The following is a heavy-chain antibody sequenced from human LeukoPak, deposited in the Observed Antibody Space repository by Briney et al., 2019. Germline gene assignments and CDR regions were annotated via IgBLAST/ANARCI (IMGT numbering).Heavy chain of an antibody. J-gene: IGHJ4*02. Sequence: ASVKVSCKASGYTFTSYGISWVRQAPGQGLEWMGWINPNSGGTNYAQKFQGRVTMTRDTSISTAYMELSRLRSDDTAVYYCARGVTMVRGVIPQFDYWGQGTLVTVSS. CDR3: ARGVTMVRGVIPQFDY. CDR1: GYTFTSYG. V-gene: IGHV1-2*02. D-gene: IGHD3-10*01. CDR2: INPNSGGT.